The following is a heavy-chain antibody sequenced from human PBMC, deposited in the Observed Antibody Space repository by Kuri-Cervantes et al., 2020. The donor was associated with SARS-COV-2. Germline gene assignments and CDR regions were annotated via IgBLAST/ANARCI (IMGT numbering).Heavy chain of an antibody. CDR3: AKDHGTMARGHYYYGMDA. Sequence: GESLKISCAAPGFTFSNYGMHWVRQAPGKGLEWVAVISYNGSNEYYADYVKGRFTISRDNSKNTLYLQVNSLIAEDTSVYYCAKDHGTMARGHYYYGMDAWGQGTTVTVSS. CDR1: GFTFSNYG. D-gene: IGHD3-10*01. V-gene: IGHV3-30*18. CDR2: ISYNGSNE. J-gene: IGHJ6*02.